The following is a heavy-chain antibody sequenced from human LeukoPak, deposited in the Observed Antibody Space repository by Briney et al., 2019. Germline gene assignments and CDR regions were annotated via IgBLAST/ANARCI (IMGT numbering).Heavy chain of an antibody. Sequence: SETLSLTCAVSGGSISSSNWWSWVRQPPGKGLEWIGEIYHSGSTNYNPSLKSRVTISVDTSKNQFSLKLSSVTAADTAVYYRARDSAVTTIDYWGQGTLVTVSS. CDR2: IYHSGST. V-gene: IGHV4-4*02. CDR1: GGSISSSNW. CDR3: ARDSAVTTIDY. J-gene: IGHJ4*02. D-gene: IGHD4-17*01.